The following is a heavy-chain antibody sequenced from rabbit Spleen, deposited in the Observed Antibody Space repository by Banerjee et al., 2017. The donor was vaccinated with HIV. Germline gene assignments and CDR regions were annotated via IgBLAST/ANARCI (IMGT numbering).Heavy chain of an antibody. Sequence: QSLEESGGDLVKPGASLTLTCTASGFTLSGYWMCWVRQAPGKGLEWIGCIYAGSGYTYYATWAKGRFTISKTSSTTVTLKMTSLTAADTATYFCARAVSDNGLSLWGQGTLVTVS. D-gene: IGHD6-1*01. CDR2: IYAGSGYT. CDR1: GFTLSGYW. CDR3: ARAVSDNGLSL. J-gene: IGHJ3*01. V-gene: IGHV1S40*01.